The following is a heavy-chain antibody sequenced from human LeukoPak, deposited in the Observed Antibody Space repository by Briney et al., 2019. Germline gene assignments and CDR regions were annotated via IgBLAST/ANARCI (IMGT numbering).Heavy chain of an antibody. CDR1: GFTFSRSG. V-gene: IGHV3-30*18. CDR2: ISYDGSNK. D-gene: IGHD5-18*01. J-gene: IGHJ4*02. Sequence: PGRSLRLSCAASGFTFSRSGMHWVRQAPGKGLEWAAVISYDGSNKYYADSVKGRFTISRDNSKNTLNLQMNSLRAEDTAVYYCAKDTAMVFGYFDYWGQGTLVTVSS. CDR3: AKDTAMVFGYFDY.